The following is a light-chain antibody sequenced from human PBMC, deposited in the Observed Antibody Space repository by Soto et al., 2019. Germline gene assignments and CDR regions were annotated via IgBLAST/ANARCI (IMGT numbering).Light chain of an antibody. V-gene: IGLV2-23*01. Sequence: QAVLTQPASVSGSLGQSITISCTGTSSDVGSYNLVSWYQHHPGKAPKLLIFEGTKRPSGISNRFSGSKSGNTASLAISGLQAEDEAVYHCCSYAGFTPYVFGTGTKLTVL. CDR3: CSYAGFTPYV. J-gene: IGLJ1*01. CDR1: SSDVGSYNL. CDR2: EGT.